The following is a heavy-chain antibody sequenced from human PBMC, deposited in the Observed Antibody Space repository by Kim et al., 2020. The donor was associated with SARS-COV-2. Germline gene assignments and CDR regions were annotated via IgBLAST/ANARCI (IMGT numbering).Heavy chain of an antibody. CDR2: ISSSSSYI. CDR1: GFTFSSYS. V-gene: IGHV3-21*01. Sequence: GGSLRLSCAASGFTFSSYSMNWVRQAPGKGLEWVSSISSSSSYIYYADSVKGRFTISRDNAKNSLYLQMNSLRAEDTAVYYCARAITGTGVRYYYYGMDVWGQGTTVTVSS. CDR3: ARAITGTGVRYYYYGMDV. D-gene: IGHD2-8*02. J-gene: IGHJ6*02.